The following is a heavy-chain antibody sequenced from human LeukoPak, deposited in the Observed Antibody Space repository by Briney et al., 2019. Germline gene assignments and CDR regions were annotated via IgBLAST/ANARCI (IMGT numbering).Heavy chain of an antibody. CDR1: GGPISSSNW. CDR3: ARGGGVAGTPYNPYDY. Sequence: PSETLSLTCGVSGGPISSSNWWTWVRQPPGKGLEWIGEIYHSGSTNYNPSLKGRVTISVDKCKNQFSLNLSSVTAADTAVYYCARGGGVAGTPYNPYDYWGQGTLVTVSS. CDR2: IYHSGST. V-gene: IGHV4-4*02. D-gene: IGHD6-19*01. J-gene: IGHJ4*02.